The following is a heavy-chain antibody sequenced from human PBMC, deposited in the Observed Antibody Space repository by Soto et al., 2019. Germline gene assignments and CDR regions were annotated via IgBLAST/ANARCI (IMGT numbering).Heavy chain of an antibody. CDR1: GWSFSGYS. Sequence: TSETLALTCAVYGWSFSGYSWSWIRQPPGKGLGWIGEINHSGSTNYNPSLKSRVTISVDTSKNQFSLKLSSVTAADTAVYYCARGPRGTMIVVVLPGKNYYGMDVWGQGTTVTVSS. CDR3: ARGPRGTMIVVVLPGKNYYGMDV. CDR2: INHSGST. D-gene: IGHD3-22*01. J-gene: IGHJ6*02. V-gene: IGHV4-34*01.